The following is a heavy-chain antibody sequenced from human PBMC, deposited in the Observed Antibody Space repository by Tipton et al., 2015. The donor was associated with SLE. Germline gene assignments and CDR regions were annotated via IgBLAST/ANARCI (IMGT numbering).Heavy chain of an antibody. Sequence: SLRLSCAASEFSFSNYWMNWVRQAPGKGLEWVANINEDGSDKYYVDSVKGRFTISRDNAKNSLHLQMNSLRADDTAVYYCAREKPTVTTEAGAFDIWGQGTMVTVSS. CDR2: INEDGSDK. CDR3: AREKPTVTTEAGAFDI. CDR1: EFSFSNYW. J-gene: IGHJ3*02. D-gene: IGHD4-17*01. V-gene: IGHV3-7*01.